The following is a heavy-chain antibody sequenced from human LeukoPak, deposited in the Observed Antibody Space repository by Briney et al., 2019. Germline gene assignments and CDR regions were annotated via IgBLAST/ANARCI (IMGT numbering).Heavy chain of an antibody. CDR1: GFTFSSKW. V-gene: IGHV3-7*01. Sequence: PGGSLRLSCAASGFTFSSKWMSWVRQAPGKGLEWVANIKYDGSEKYYADSVKGRFTISRDNSKNTLYLQMNSLRAEDTAVYYCATFYVHDAFDIWGQGTMVTVSS. CDR3: ATFYVHDAFDI. D-gene: IGHD2/OR15-2a*01. CDR2: IKYDGSEK. J-gene: IGHJ3*02.